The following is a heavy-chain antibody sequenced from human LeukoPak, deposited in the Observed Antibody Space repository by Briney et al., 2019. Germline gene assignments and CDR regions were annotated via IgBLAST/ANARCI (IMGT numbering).Heavy chain of an antibody. D-gene: IGHD2/OR15-2a*01. CDR2: ICHSGSTI. CDR3: ARYSIARGNIGNDMDV. CDR1: GFTFCDYY. V-gene: IGHV3-11*01. J-gene: IGHJ6*03. Sequence: GGAPRLSCATSGFTFCDYYLSWIRPALGEGVGWVSYICHSGSTIYYADSVKGRFSVSRDNAKNSLYLQMNSLRAEDTAVYYCARYSIARGNIGNDMDVWGNGTTVTVSS.